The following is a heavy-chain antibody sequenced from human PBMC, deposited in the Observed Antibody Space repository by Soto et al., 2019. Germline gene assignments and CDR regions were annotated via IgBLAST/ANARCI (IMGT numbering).Heavy chain of an antibody. D-gene: IGHD2-15*01. CDR2: INYNGVT. CDR1: GGSIYRSGYY. V-gene: IGHV4-39*01. J-gene: IGHJ4*02. Sequence: LSLTCTVSGGSIYRSGYYWGWIRQPPGRGLEWIGNINYNGVTYSNPSLKSRVTISRDTSKNQFSLKLTSVTAADTALYYCGKVLVGATGHTDSDSWGPGTLVTVSS. CDR3: GKVLVGATGHTDSDS.